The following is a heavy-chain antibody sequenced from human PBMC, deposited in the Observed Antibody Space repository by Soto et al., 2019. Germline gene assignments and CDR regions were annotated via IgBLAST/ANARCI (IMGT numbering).Heavy chain of an antibody. V-gene: IGHV3-73*01. Sequence: GGSLRLSCAASGFTFSGSAMHWVRQASGKGLEWVGRIRSKANSYATAYAASVKGRFTISRDDSKNTAYLQMNSLKTEDTAVYYCTRLRRDGYNDDAFDIWGQGTTVTVSS. CDR1: GFTFSGSA. J-gene: IGHJ3*02. D-gene: IGHD5-12*01. CDR3: TRLRRDGYNDDAFDI. CDR2: IRSKANSYAT.